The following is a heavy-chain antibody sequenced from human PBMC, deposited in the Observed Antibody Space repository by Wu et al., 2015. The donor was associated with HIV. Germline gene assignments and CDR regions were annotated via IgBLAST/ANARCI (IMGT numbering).Heavy chain of an antibody. Sequence: QVQLVQSGGEVRKPGASVKVSCVTSGYTFTNHGFSWVRQVPGQGLEWIGWISVNTGNTRYADEVLGRLILTIDRSTRTAYMELRNLRPDDTAVYYCARGRVVGDGYNYGCAFDIWGQGDNGHRLF. CDR3: ARGRVVGDGYNYGCAFDI. CDR2: ISVNTGNT. J-gene: IGHJ3*02. D-gene: IGHD5-24*01. V-gene: IGHV1-18*04. CDR1: GYTFTNHG.